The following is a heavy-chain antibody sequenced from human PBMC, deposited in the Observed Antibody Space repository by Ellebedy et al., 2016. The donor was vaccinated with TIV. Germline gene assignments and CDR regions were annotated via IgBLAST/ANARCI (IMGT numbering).Heavy chain of an antibody. V-gene: IGHV6-1*01. CDR2: TYYRSKWNN. CDR1: GDSVSTDIG. Sequence: SETLSLTCVISGDSVSTDIGWNWIRPSPSRGLEWLGRTYYRSKWNNDYAVSLKILITINPDTSKNQFSLQLNSVIPDDTAVYYCARGWFGSGMGVWGQGTTVTVSS. CDR3: ARGWFGSGMGV. J-gene: IGHJ6*02. D-gene: IGHD3-16*01.